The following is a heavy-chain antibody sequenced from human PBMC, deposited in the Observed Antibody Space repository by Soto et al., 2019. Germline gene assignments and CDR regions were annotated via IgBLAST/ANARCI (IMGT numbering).Heavy chain of an antibody. D-gene: IGHD3-16*01. V-gene: IGHV4-61*01. Sequence: SETLSLTCTVSGGSVNSGSYYWSWIRQPPGKRLEWIGYVYDSGRTNYNPSLKSRVTISVDMSNNQFSLKLSSVTAADTAVYYCAGAWGRYFEYWSQGTLVTVSS. CDR1: GGSVNSGSYY. J-gene: IGHJ4*02. CDR2: VYDSGRT. CDR3: AGAWGRYFEY.